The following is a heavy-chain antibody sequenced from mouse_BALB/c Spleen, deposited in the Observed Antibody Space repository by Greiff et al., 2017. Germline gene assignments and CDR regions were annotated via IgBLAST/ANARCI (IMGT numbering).Heavy chain of an antibody. CDR1: GFTFSSYA. CDR2: ISSGGSYT. V-gene: IGHV5-9-3*01. J-gene: IGHJ3*01. D-gene: IGHD1-2*01. CDR3: ARQLRLWFAY. Sequence: DVHLVESGGGLVKPGGSLKLSCAASGFTFSSYAMSWVRQTPEKRLEWVATISSGGSYTYYPDSVKGRFTISRDNAKNTLYLQMSSLRSEDTAMYYCARQLRLWFAYWGQGTLVTVSA.